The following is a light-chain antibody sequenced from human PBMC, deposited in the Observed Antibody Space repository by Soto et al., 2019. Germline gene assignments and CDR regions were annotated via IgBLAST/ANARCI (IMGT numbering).Light chain of an antibody. CDR3: QQYNSWPPIT. V-gene: IGKV1-9*01. J-gene: IGKJ5*01. Sequence: IQLTQSPSSLPASVGDRVTITCRASQDIAIYLAWYQQKPGEAPKLLIYAASTLYGGVPSRFSGSGSGTEFTLTISSLQSEDFVVYYCQQYNSWPPITFGQGTRLEI. CDR1: QDIAIY. CDR2: AAS.